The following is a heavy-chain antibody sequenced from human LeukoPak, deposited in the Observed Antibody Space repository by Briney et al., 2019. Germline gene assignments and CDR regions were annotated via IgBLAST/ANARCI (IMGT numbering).Heavy chain of an antibody. D-gene: IGHD2-2*01. V-gene: IGHV3-23*01. CDR2: ISDNGGRT. Sequence: GGSLRLSCAASGFMFSRYGLKWVRQAPGKGLEWVSAISDNGGRTYYADSVKGRFTISRDSSKSTLYLQMSSLRAEDTAVYYCAKDTRTITHCSFGTNCYPFDSWGQGTLVTVSS. CDR1: GFMFSRYG. J-gene: IGHJ4*02. CDR3: AKDTRTITHCSFGTNCYPFDS.